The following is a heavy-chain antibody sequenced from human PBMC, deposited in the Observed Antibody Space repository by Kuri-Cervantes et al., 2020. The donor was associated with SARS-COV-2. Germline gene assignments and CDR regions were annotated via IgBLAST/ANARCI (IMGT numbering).Heavy chain of an antibody. CDR2: IIPFFGTP. D-gene: IGHD2-21*01. CDR1: RDTFTTFG. J-gene: IGHJ4*02. V-gene: IGHV1-69*13. CDR3: ARGPYCGGDCYFTDY. Sequence: SVKVSCKASRDTFTTFGFSWVRQAPGQGLEWMGGIIPFFGTPSYAQRFQGRVTITADESTSTAYMELSSLRSEDTAVYYCARGPYCGGDCYFTDYWGQGTLVTVSS.